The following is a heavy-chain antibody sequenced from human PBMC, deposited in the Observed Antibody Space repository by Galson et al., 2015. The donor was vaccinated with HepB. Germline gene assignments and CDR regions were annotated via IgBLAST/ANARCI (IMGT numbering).Heavy chain of an antibody. Sequence: SLRLSCAASGFTFDDYAMHWVRQAPGKGLEWVSGISWNSGSIGYADSVKGRFTISRDNAKNSLYLQMNSLRAEDTALYYCAKARGPRRYLDYWGQGTLVTVSS. D-gene: IGHD2-2*01. V-gene: IGHV3-9*01. CDR2: ISWNSGSI. CDR1: GFTFDDYA. J-gene: IGHJ4*02. CDR3: AKARGPRRYLDY.